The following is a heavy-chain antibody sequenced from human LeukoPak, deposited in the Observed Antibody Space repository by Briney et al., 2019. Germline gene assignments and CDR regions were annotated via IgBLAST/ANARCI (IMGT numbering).Heavy chain of an antibody. V-gene: IGHV4-59*13. Sequence: PSETLSLTCTVSVGSISRYYWIWMRLHPAAGLEGIGYIYYNGCTNCNPSLNSRVTIAVVTSNNQFSLKLSSVTAADTAVYYCARVGHGRSEFRDGYSIRSLADYYYYDMDVWGQGTTVTVSS. CDR1: VGSISRYY. D-gene: IGHD5-24*01. J-gene: IGHJ6*02. CDR3: ARVGHGRSEFRDGYSIRSLADYYYYDMDV. CDR2: IYYNGCT.